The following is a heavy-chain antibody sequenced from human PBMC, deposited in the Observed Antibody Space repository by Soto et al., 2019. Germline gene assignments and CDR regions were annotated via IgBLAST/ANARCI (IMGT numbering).Heavy chain of an antibody. V-gene: IGHV3-21*06. D-gene: IGHD2-8*01. CDR1: GFSFSDYA. Sequence: GGSLRLSCAASGFSFSDYAMNWVRQAPGEGLEWLSSITSSGSIIYYADSVRGRFTTSRDNPENSLYLQVNSLRAEDTAVYYCARGAGYCANGVCDRFDLWGQGTLVTVSS. J-gene: IGHJ4*02. CDR3: ARGAGYCANGVCDRFDL. CDR2: ITSSGSII.